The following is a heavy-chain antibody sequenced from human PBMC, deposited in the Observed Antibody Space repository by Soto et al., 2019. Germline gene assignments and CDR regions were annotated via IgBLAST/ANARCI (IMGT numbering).Heavy chain of an antibody. J-gene: IGHJ6*02. D-gene: IGHD6-13*01. CDR2: ISSSSSYI. V-gene: IGHV3-21*01. CDR3: ARGVAAAGSGMDV. CDR1: GFTFSSYS. Sequence: GGSLRLSCAASGFTFSSYSMNWVRQAPGKGLEWVSSISSSSSYIYYADSVKGRFTISRDNAKNSLYLQMNSLRAEDTAVYYCARGVAAAGSGMDVWGQGTTVTVSS.